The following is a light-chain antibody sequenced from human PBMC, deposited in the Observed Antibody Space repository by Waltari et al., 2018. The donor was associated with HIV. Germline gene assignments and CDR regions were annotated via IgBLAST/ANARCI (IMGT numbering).Light chain of an antibody. V-gene: IGLV2-23*03. J-gene: IGLJ1*01. CDR2: EGS. Sequence: QSALTQPASVSGSPGQSITISCTGTNSVVGSYNLVSWYQQHPGKAPKLMIYEGSKRPSGVSNRFSGSKSGNTASLTISGLQAEDEADYYCCSYAGSNTFVFGTGTKVTVL. CDR3: CSYAGSNTFV. CDR1: NSVVGSYNL.